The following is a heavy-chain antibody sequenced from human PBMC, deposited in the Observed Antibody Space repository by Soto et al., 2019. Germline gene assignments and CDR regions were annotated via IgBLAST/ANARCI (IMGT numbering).Heavy chain of an antibody. Sequence: LGESLKISCKGSGYSFSSYWIGWARQMPGKGLEWMGIIYPGDSDTRYSPSFQGQVTISADKSISTAYLQWSSLKASDTAMYYCAGGGVRGVITRTRDYYGMDVWGQGTTVTVSS. CDR3: AGGGVRGVITRTRDYYGMDV. CDR1: GYSFSSYW. J-gene: IGHJ6*02. CDR2: IYPGDSDT. V-gene: IGHV5-51*01. D-gene: IGHD3-10*01.